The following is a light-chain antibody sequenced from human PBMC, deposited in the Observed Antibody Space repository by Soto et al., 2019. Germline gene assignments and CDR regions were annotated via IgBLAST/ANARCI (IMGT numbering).Light chain of an antibody. CDR1: QSLTNNY. CDR3: QHYDAVVT. CDR2: GAS. V-gene: IGKV3-20*01. Sequence: EIVLTQSPGTLSLSPGERATLSCRASQSLTNNYFAWYQHKPGRALRLLIDGASTRATGIPDRLSGSGSGTDFTLPISRPQPEDVALYYCQHYDAVVTFGQGTKVEI. J-gene: IGKJ1*01.